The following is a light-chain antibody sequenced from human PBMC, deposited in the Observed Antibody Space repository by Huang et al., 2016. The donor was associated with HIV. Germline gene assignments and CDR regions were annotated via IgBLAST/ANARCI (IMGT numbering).Light chain of an antibody. CDR1: QTINTN. CDR3: QQYNDWPRS. Sequence: EIVMTQSPGTLSVAPGERATLSCRASQTINTNLAWFQQKPGQAPRLLIYAASTRTADFPAMFSGSGSRTEFTLTISSLQSEDIAVYYCQQYNDWPRSFGQGTKVEIK. V-gene: IGKV3-15*01. CDR2: AAS. J-gene: IGKJ1*01.